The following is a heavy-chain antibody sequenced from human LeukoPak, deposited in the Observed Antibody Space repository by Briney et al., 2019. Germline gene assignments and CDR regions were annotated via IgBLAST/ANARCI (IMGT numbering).Heavy chain of an antibody. Sequence: GGSLRLSCAASGFTFSSYWMSWVRQAPGQGLEWLSYISTTGYTIYYADSVKGRFTISRDNTQNSLFLQVDSLRVEDTAVYYCARDYASEYMDVWGKGTTVTVSS. J-gene: IGHJ6*03. CDR2: ISTTGYTI. CDR3: ARDYASEYMDV. D-gene: IGHD3-16*01. CDR1: GFTFSSYW. V-gene: IGHV3-48*04.